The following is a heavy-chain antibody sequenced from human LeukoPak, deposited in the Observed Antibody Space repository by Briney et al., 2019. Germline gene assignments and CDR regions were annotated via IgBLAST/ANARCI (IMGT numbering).Heavy chain of an antibody. Sequence: SQTLSLTCTVSGVSISSGGYYWRWIRQHPGKGLEWIGYIYYSGSTYYNPSLKSRVTISVDTSKNQFSLKLSSVTAADTAVYYCARGPRGSAYCGGDCYSPFDYWGQGTLVTVSS. CDR1: GVSISSGGYY. CDR2: IYYSGST. J-gene: IGHJ4*02. CDR3: ARGPRGSAYCGGDCYSPFDY. V-gene: IGHV4-31*03. D-gene: IGHD2-21*02.